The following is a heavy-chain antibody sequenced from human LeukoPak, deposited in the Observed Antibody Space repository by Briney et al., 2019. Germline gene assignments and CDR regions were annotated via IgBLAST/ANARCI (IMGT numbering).Heavy chain of an antibody. D-gene: IGHD2-15*01. CDR3: ARFSLQWNWFDP. J-gene: IGHJ5*02. CDR1: GYTFTSYG. CDR2: ISAYNGNT. Sequence: ASVKVSCKASGYTFTSYGISWVRQAPGQGLEWMGWISAYNGNTNYAQKLRGRVTMTTDTSTSTAYMELRSLRSDDTAVYCCARFSLQWNWFDPWGQGTLVTVSS. V-gene: IGHV1-18*01.